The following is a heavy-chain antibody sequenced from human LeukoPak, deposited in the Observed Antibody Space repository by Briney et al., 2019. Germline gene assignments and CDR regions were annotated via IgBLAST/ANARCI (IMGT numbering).Heavy chain of an antibody. D-gene: IGHD6-6*01. Sequence: ASVKVSCKASGYTFTGYYMHWVRQAPGQGLGWMGWINPNSGGTNYAQKFQGRVTMTRDTSISTAYMELSRLRSDDTAVCYCAISIAARPGYYYGMDVWGQGTTVTVS. CDR2: INPNSGGT. CDR1: GYTFTGYY. CDR3: AISIAARPGYYYGMDV. J-gene: IGHJ6*02. V-gene: IGHV1-2*02.